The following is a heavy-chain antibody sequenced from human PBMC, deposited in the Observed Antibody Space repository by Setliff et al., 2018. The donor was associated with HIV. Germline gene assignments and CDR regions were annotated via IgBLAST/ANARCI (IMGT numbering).Heavy chain of an antibody. CDR3: ARGGNSRAAWFDP. V-gene: IGHV4-61*02. Sequence: PSETLSLTCTVSGGSISSGIYYWSWIRQPAGKGLEWIGRIYTSGSTKYNPSLESRVTISVDTSKNQFSLRLSSVTAADTAVYYCARGGNSRAAWFDPWGQGTLVTVSS. D-gene: IGHD5-12*01. CDR1: GGSISSGIYY. J-gene: IGHJ5*02. CDR2: IYTSGST.